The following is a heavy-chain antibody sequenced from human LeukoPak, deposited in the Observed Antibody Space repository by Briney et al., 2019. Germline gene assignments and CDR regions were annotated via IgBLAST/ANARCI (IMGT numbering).Heavy chain of an antibody. CDR3: ARGGYSYGYHY. J-gene: IGHJ4*02. CDR1: GFTSSSYE. CDR2: IRSSGSTI. V-gene: IGHV3-48*03. Sequence: GGSLRLSCAASGFTSSSYEMNWVRQAPGKGLEWVSYIRSSGSTIYYADSVKGRFTISRDNAKNSLYLQMNSLRAEDTAVYYCARGGYSYGYHYWGQGTLVTVSS. D-gene: IGHD5-18*01.